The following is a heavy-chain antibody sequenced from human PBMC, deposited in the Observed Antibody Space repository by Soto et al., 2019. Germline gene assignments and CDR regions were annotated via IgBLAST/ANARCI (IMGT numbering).Heavy chain of an antibody. Sequence: SLRLSCAASGFTFSSYGMHWVRQAPGKGLEWVAVIWYDGSNKYYADSVKGRFTISRDNSKNTVYLQMNTLRAEDTALYYCARXWAYYFDSWGRGTLVTVAS. CDR1: GFTFSSYG. V-gene: IGHV3-33*01. J-gene: IGHJ4*02. CDR2: IWYDGSNK. CDR3: ARXWAYYFDS.